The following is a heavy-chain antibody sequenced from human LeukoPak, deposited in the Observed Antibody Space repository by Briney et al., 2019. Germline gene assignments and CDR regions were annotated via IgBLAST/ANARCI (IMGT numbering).Heavy chain of an antibody. V-gene: IGHV3-21*01. CDR3: ARDYAFDY. D-gene: IGHD4-17*01. CDR1: GFTFSSYS. J-gene: IGHJ4*02. Sequence: GGSLRLSCATSGFTFSSYSMNWVRQAPGKGLEWVSSISSSNSYIYYADSVKGRFTISRDNAKNSLYLQMNSLRAEDTAVYYCARDYAFDYWGQGTLVTVSS. CDR2: ISSSNSYI.